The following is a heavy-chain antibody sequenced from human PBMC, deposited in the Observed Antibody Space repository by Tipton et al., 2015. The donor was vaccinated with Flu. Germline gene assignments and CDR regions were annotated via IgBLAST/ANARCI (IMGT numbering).Heavy chain of an antibody. V-gene: IGHV4-38-2*02. Sequence: LRLSCTVSGDSLGSNYFWGWIRQPPGKGLEWIGNDYRGGSPYYNPSLRSRVTMSVDTSKNQFYLRLSYVTAADAAAYYCARRDYSNDVSESKNWFHRWGQGTLVTGSP. CDR2: DYRGGSP. D-gene: IGHD4-11*01. CDR1: GDSLGSNYF. CDR3: ARRDYSNDVSESKNWFHR. J-gene: IGHJ5*02.